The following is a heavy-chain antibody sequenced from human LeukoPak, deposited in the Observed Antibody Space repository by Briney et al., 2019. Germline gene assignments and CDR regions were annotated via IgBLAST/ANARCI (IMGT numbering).Heavy chain of an antibody. J-gene: IGHJ4*02. CDR2: IYTSGST. Sequence: PSETLSLTCTVSGGSISSGSYYWSWIRQPAGKGLEWIGRIYTSGSTNYNPSLKSRVTISVDTSKNQFSLKLSSVTAADTAVYYCARGPSRGGPWSGYYPLDYWGQGTLVTVSS. D-gene: IGHD3-3*01. V-gene: IGHV4-61*02. CDR1: GGSISSGSYY. CDR3: ARGPSRGGPWSGYYPLDY.